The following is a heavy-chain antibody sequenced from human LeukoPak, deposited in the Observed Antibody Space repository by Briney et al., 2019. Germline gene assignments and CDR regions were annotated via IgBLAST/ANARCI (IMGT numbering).Heavy chain of an antibody. CDR2: ISGSGGST. Sequence: QPGGSLRLSCAASGFTFSNYAMSWVRQAPGKGLEWVSGISGSGGSTDYADSVKGRFTISRDNAKNTLYLQMNSLRAEDTAVYYCARGRLCQTVRGVISECNWFDPWGQGTLVTVSS. CDR1: GFTFSNYA. D-gene: IGHD3-10*01. V-gene: IGHV3-23*01. J-gene: IGHJ5*02. CDR3: ARGRLCQTVRGVISECNWFDP.